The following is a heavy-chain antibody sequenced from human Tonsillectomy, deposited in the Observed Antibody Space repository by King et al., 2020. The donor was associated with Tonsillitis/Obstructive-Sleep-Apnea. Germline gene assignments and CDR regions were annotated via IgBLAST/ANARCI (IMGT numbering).Heavy chain of an antibody. Sequence: VQLVQSGAEVKKPGSSVKFSCKASGGTFSSYAISWVRQAPGQGLEWMGVIIPIFGTANYAQKFQGRVKITADESTSTAYMELSSLRSEDTAVYYCARSPMLGELSSIIDYWGQGTLVTVSS. D-gene: IGHD3-16*02. CDR2: IIPIFGTA. V-gene: IGHV1-69*01. CDR3: ARSPMLGELSSIIDY. CDR1: GGTFSSYA. J-gene: IGHJ4*02.